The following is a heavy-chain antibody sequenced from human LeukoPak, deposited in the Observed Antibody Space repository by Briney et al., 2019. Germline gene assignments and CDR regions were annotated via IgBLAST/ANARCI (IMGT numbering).Heavy chain of an antibody. CDR2: ISSSSSYI. V-gene: IGHV3-21*01. CDR1: GFTVSSNS. Sequence: PGGSLRLSCATSGFTVSSNSMNWVRQAPGKGLEWVSSISSSSSYIYYADSVKGRFTISRDNAKNSLYLQMNSLRAEDTAVYYCARIIAVAGYDYWGQGTLVTVSS. J-gene: IGHJ4*02. CDR3: ARIIAVAGYDY. D-gene: IGHD6-19*01.